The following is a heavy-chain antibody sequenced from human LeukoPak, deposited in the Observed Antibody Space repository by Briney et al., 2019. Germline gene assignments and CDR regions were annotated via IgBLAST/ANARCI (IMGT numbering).Heavy chain of an antibody. CDR3: AKAGVRYFDSSGLYAFDF. J-gene: IGHJ3*01. V-gene: IGHV4-39*01. D-gene: IGHD3-22*01. Sequence: PETLSLTCAVSGGSLSSSSYYWAWIRQPPGTGLEWIGTIYYSGSTYHNPSLKSRVTMSVDTSRNQFSLKLSSVDAADTAVYYCAKAGVRYFDSSGLYAFDFWGQGTTVTVSS. CDR2: IYYSGST. CDR1: GGSLSSSSYY.